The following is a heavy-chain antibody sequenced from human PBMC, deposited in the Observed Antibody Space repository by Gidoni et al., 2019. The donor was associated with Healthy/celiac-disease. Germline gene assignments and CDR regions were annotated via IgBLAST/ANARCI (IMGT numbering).Heavy chain of an antibody. CDR3: ARNGGVMITFGGVIVIDI. CDR2: MNPNSGNT. Sequence: QVPLAQSGAEVKKPGAAVKVSCKASGYTFTRYDNNWVRQATGQGLEWMGWMNPNSGNTGYAQKFQGRVTMTRNTSISTAYMELSSLRSEDTAVYYCARNGGVMITFGGVIVIDIWGQGTMVTVSS. V-gene: IGHV1-8*01. J-gene: IGHJ3*02. CDR1: GYTFTRYD. D-gene: IGHD3-16*02.